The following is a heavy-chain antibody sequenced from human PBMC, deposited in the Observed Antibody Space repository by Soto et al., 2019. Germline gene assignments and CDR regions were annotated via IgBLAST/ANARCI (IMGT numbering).Heavy chain of an antibody. CDR3: ARDGTAVAGSTYYYGMDV. V-gene: IGHV3-74*01. CDR1: GFTFSSYW. D-gene: IGHD6-19*01. CDR2: INSDGSST. Sequence: GGSLRLSCAASGFTFSSYWMHWVRQAPGKGLVWVSRINSDGSSTSYADSVKGRFTISRDNAKNTLYLQMNSLRAEDTAVYYCARDGTAVAGSTYYYGMDVWGQGTTVTVSS. J-gene: IGHJ6*02.